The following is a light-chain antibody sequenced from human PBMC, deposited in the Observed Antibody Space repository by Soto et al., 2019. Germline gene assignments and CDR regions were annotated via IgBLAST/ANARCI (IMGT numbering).Light chain of an antibody. V-gene: IGKV3-11*01. J-gene: IGKJ4*01. CDR3: QQRVNWPPT. CDR2: DAS. Sequence: EIVLTQSPATLSLSPGERATLSCRASQSVSSYLAWYQQKPGQAPRLLIYDASNRATGIPARFSGSGSGTDFTLTISRLEPEDFAVYYCQQRVNWPPTFGGGTKVDIK. CDR1: QSVSSY.